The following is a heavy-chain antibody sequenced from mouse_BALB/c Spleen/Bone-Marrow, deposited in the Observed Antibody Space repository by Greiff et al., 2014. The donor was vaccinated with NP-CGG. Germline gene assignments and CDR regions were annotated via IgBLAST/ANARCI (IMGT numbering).Heavy chain of an antibody. CDR1: GYTFTSYW. J-gene: IGHJ2*01. Sequence: VKLQESGAELVRPGASVKLSCKASGYTFTSYWMNWIKQRPEQGLEWIGRIDPYDSETHYNLKFKDKAILTVDKSSSTAYMQLSSLTSEGSAVYYCARSYDGYYVDYWGQGTTLTVSS. CDR2: IDPYDSET. V-gene: IGHV1-74*04. CDR3: ARSYDGYYVDY. D-gene: IGHD2-3*01.